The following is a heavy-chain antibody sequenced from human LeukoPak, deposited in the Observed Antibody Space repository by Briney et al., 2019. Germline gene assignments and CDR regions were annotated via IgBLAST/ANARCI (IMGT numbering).Heavy chain of an antibody. Sequence: GASVKVSCKVSGYTLTELSMHWVRQAPGKGLEWMGGFDPEDGETIYAQKFQGRVTMTEDTSTDTAYMELSSLRSEDTAVYYCASSPYYYGLLKFDPWGQGTLVTVSS. CDR3: ASSPYYYGLLKFDP. CDR1: GYTLTELS. D-gene: IGHD3-10*01. CDR2: FDPEDGET. J-gene: IGHJ5*02. V-gene: IGHV1-24*01.